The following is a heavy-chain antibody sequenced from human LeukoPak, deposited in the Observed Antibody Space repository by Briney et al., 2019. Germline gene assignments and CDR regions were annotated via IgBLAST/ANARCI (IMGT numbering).Heavy chain of an antibody. V-gene: IGHV3-9*01. J-gene: IGHJ4*02. CDR3: AKGSGSYYSPDY. CDR1: GFTFNDYA. CDR2: ISWNSAII. Sequence: GRSLRLPCAASGFTFNDYAMHWVRQAPGKGLEWVSGISWNSAIIGYADSVKGRFTISRDNVKNSLYLQMNSLRPEDTALYYCAKGSGSYYSPDYWGQGTLVTVSS. D-gene: IGHD1-26*01.